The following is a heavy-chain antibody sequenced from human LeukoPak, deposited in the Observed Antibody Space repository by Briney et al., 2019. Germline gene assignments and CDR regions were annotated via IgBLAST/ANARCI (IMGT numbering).Heavy chain of an antibody. J-gene: IGHJ5*02. CDR2: ISSSSSYI. Sequence: GGSLRLSCAASGFTFSSYSMNWVRQAPGKGLEWVSSISSSSSYIYYADSVKGRFTISRDNAKNSLYLQMNSLRAEDTAVYYCARHGRRHYYGSGSRHNWFDPWGQGTQVTVSS. D-gene: IGHD3-10*01. CDR1: GFTFSSYS. V-gene: IGHV3-21*01. CDR3: ARHGRRHYYGSGSRHNWFDP.